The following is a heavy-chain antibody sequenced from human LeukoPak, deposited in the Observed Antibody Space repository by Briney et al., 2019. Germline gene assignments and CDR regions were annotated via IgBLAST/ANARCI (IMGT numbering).Heavy chain of an antibody. V-gene: IGHV3-23*01. CDR1: GFTFSSYA. D-gene: IGHD3-9*01. J-gene: IGHJ6*02. CDR3: AKSGNHYDILTGYETDYYYYGMDV. Sequence: PGGSLRLSCAASGFTFSSYAMSWVRQAPGKGLEWVSAISGSGGSTYYADSVKGRFTISRDNSKNTLYLQMNSLRAEDTAVYYCAKSGNHYDILTGYETDYYYYGMDVWGQGTTVTVSS. CDR2: ISGSGGST.